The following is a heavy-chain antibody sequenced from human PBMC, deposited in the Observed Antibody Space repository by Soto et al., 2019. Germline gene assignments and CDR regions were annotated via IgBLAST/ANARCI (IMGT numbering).Heavy chain of an antibody. CDR1: GDSVSSSSAA. CDR3: AGVVWFRGMDV. J-gene: IGHJ6*02. V-gene: IGHV6-1*01. Sequence: SQTLSLTWDIAGDSVSSSSAAWNWIRQSPSRGLEWLGRTYYRAKWIHEYTVSMESRITINPDTSKNQFSLHIYSVTPEDTAVYYCAGVVWFRGMDVWGQGIPVAVSS. CDR2: TYYRAKWIH. D-gene: IGHD2-15*01.